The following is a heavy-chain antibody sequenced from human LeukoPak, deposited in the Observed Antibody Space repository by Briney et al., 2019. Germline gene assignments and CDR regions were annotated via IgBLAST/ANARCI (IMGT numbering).Heavy chain of an antibody. J-gene: IGHJ4*02. CDR3: AGDWDYGDYPRTGLSY. CDR1: GFTFSSYA. CDR2: ISSNGGST. D-gene: IGHD4-17*01. Sequence: PGGSLRLSCAASGFTFSSYAMHWVRQAPGKGLEYVSAISSNGGSTNYANSVKGRFTISRDNSKNTLYLQMGSLRAEDMAVYYCAGDWDYGDYPRTGLSYWGQGTLVTVSS. V-gene: IGHV3-64*01.